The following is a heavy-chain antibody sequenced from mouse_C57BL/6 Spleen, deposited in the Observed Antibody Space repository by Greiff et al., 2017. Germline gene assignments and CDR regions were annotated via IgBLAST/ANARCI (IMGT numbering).Heavy chain of an antibody. CDR2: IRSKSNNYAT. D-gene: IGHD5-5*01. CDR1: GFSFNTYA. Sequence: EVQGVESGGGLVQPKGSLKLSCAASGFSFNTYAMNWVRQAPGKGLEWVARIRSKSNNYATYYADSVKDRFTISRNDSESMLYLQMNNLKTEDTAMYYCVRRNPYLAFDYWGQGTTLTVSA. J-gene: IGHJ2*01. V-gene: IGHV10-1*01. CDR3: VRRNPYLAFDY.